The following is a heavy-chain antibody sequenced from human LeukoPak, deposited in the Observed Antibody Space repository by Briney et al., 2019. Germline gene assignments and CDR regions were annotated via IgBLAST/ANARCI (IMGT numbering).Heavy chain of an antibody. J-gene: IGHJ6*03. CDR3: ARASRDMVRGVITHYYYYYMDV. Sequence: GGSLRLSCAASGFTFSSYAMHWVRQAPGKGLEWVAVISYDGSNKYYADSVKGRFTISRDNSKNTLYLQMNSLRAEDTAVYYCARASRDMVRGVITHYYYYYMDVWGKGTTVTVSS. D-gene: IGHD3-10*01. CDR2: ISYDGSNK. CDR1: GFTFSSYA. V-gene: IGHV3-30*04.